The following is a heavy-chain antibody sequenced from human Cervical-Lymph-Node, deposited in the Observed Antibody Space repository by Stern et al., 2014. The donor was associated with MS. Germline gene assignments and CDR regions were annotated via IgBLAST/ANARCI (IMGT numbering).Heavy chain of an antibody. J-gene: IGHJ6*02. CDR3: ARALSSALYAMDV. V-gene: IGHV1-46*01. CDR1: GYSFTSYL. D-gene: IGHD2-2*01. Sequence: VQLLQSGAEVKTPGASVKVSCKASGYSFTSYLMHWVRQAPGQGLEWMGIINPSGGSTGYAQKVQGRVTMTRDTSTRTVYMDLSSLRSEDTAVYYCARALSSALYAMDVWGQGTTVTVSS. CDR2: INPSGGST.